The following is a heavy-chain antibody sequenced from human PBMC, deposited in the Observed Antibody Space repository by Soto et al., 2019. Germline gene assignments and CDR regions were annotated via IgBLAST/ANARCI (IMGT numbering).Heavy chain of an antibody. D-gene: IGHD2-15*01. Sequence: GGSLRLSCAASGFTFSSYAMHWVRQAPGKGLEWVAVISYDGSNKYYADSVKGRFTISRDNSKNTLYLQMNSLRAEDTAVYYCARDDIAVAPLDYWGQGTLVTSPQ. V-gene: IGHV3-30-3*01. CDR1: GFTFSSYA. CDR2: ISYDGSNK. CDR3: ARDDIAVAPLDY. J-gene: IGHJ4*02.